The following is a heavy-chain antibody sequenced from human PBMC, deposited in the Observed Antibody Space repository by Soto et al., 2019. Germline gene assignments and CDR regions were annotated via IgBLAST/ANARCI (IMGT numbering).Heavy chain of an antibody. CDR1: GGSISSGGSF. D-gene: IGHD6-6*01. Sequence: QLQLQESGSGLVKPSQTLSLTCAVSGGSISSGGSFWSWIRQPPGKGLEWIGYVYHSWSTYYNPSRKSRVTISVDRSKNQFSLKLSSVTAADTAVYYCAGGIAARPLGYWGQGTLVTVSS. J-gene: IGHJ4*02. CDR2: VYHSWST. V-gene: IGHV4-30-2*01. CDR3: AGGIAARPLGY.